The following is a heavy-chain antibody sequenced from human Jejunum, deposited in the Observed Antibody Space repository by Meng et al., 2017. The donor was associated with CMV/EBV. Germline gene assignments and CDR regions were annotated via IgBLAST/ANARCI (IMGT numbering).Heavy chain of an antibody. CDR1: GFTVSTNY. V-gene: IGHV3-53*01. CDR2: IYSGGNT. CDR3: AKEGLNAPFDY. Sequence: EVHLVESGGGLIQPGVSLGLSCAASGFTVSTNYMSWVRQAPGKGLEWVSVIYSGGNTYYADSVKGRFTISRDNSKNTLYLQMNNLRADDTAVYYCAKEGLNAPFDYWGQGTPVTVSS. J-gene: IGHJ4*02.